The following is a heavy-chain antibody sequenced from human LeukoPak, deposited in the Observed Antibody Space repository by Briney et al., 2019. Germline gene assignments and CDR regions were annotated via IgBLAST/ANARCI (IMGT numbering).Heavy chain of an antibody. V-gene: IGHV3-64D*09. CDR3: VKGSEDYSDSKSHY. CDR1: GFTFSSYA. J-gene: IGHJ4*02. D-gene: IGHD3-22*01. CDR2: INNNGGKT. Sequence: GGSLRLSCSASGFTFSSYAMHWVRQAPGKGLEYVSTINNNGGKTYYADSVKGRFTISRDNSKNRLYLQMSSLRAEDTAVYYCVKGSEDYSDSKSHYWGQGTLVTVSS.